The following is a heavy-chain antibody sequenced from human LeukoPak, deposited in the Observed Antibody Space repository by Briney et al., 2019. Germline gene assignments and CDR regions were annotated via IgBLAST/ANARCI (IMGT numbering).Heavy chain of an antibody. CDR1: GGSFSGYY. D-gene: IGHD2-2*01. CDR2: INHSGST. CDR3: ARGGYCSSTSCRNPKKYFQH. J-gene: IGHJ1*01. Sequence: SETLSLTCAVYGGSFSGYYWSWIRQPPGKGLEWIGEINHSGSTNYNPSLKSRVTISVDTSKNQFSLKLSSVTAADTAVYYCARGGYCSSTSCRNPKKYFQHWGQGTLVTVSS. V-gene: IGHV4-34*01.